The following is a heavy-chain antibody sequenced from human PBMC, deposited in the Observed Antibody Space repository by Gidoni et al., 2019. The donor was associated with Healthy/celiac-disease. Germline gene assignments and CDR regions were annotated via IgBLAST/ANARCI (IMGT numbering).Heavy chain of an antibody. CDR3: TRDSTEDYGDYENYYYYMDV. Sequence: EVQLVESGGGLVQPGRSLRLSCTASGFPFGDYALRWFRQAPGKGLEWVGFIRSKAYGGTTEYAASVKGRFTISRDDSKSIAYLKMNSLKTEDTAVYYCTRDSTEDYGDYENYYYYMDVWGKGTTVTVSS. V-gene: IGHV3-49*03. D-gene: IGHD4-17*01. J-gene: IGHJ6*03. CDR1: GFPFGDYA. CDR2: IRSKAYGGTT.